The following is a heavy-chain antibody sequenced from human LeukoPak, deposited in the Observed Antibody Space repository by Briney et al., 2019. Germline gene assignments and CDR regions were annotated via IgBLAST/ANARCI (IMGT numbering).Heavy chain of an antibody. J-gene: IGHJ5*02. CDR2: INPRSGST. CDR1: GYSFTDNY. D-gene: IGHD3-10*01. V-gene: IGHV1-2*02. CDR3: ARGATYYASGTFYP. Sequence: ASVKVSCKTSGYSFTDNYIFWVRQAPGVGPEWMGWINPRSGSTDYAQKFQGRATLTSDTSISTVYLELTRLKSDDTAVYYCARGATYYASGTFYPWGQGTLVTVSS.